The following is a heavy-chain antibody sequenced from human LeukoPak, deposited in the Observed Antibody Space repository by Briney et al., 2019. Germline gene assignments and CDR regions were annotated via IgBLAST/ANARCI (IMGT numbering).Heavy chain of an antibody. CDR2: IRSKANSYAT. CDR3: AKDPPGSSWYRASTHDDAFDI. D-gene: IGHD6-13*01. J-gene: IGHJ3*02. CDR1: GFTFSGSA. Sequence: PGGSLRLSCAASGFTFSGSAMHWVRQASGKGLEWVGRIRSKANSYATAYAASVKGRFTISRDDSKNTAYLQMNSLRAEDTAVYYCAKDPPGSSWYRASTHDDAFDIWGQGTMVTVSS. V-gene: IGHV3-73*01.